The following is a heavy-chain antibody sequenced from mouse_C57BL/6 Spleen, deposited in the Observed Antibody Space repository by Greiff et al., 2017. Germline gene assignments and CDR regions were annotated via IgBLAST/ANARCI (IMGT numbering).Heavy chain of an antibody. J-gene: IGHJ2*01. CDR3: ARDRDPFDY. V-gene: IGHV5-4*01. Sequence: EVQGVESGGGLVKPGGSLKLSCAASGFTFSSYAMSWVRQTPEKRLEWVATISDGGSYTYYPDNVKGRFTISRDNAKNNLYLQMSHLKSEDTAMYYCARDRDPFDYWGQGTTLTVSS. CDR1: GFTFSSYA. CDR2: ISDGGSYT.